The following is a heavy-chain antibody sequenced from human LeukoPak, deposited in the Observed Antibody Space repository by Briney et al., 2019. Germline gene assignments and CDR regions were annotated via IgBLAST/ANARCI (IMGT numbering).Heavy chain of an antibody. D-gene: IGHD3-3*01. Sequence: SQTLSLTCAISGDIVSSNSAAWNWIRQSPSRGLEWLGRTFYRSKWYNDYAVSVKGRITINPDTSKNQFSLKLNSVTPEDTAVYYCARETSFRYYDFWSGWDYWGQGTLVTVSS. J-gene: IGHJ4*02. V-gene: IGHV6-1*01. CDR3: ARETSFRYYDFWSGWDY. CDR2: TFYRSKWYN. CDR1: GDIVSSNSAA.